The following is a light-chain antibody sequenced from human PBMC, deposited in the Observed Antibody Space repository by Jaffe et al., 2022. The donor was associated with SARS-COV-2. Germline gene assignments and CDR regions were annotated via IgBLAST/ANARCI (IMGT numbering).Light chain of an antibody. V-gene: IGKV3-15*01. CDR2: GAS. J-gene: IGKJ3*01. CDR1: HSVTTN. Sequence: EVVMTQSPATLSVSPGERATLSCRASHSVTTNLAWYQQKPGQAPRLLIYGASTRATGIPARFSGSGSGTEFTLTISSLQSEDFTVYYCQQYYNWPITFGPGTKVDIQ. CDR3: QQYYNWPIT.